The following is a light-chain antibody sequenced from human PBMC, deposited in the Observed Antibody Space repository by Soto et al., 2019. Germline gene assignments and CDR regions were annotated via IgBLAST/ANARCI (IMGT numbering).Light chain of an antibody. CDR3: HQYDRFPYT. CDR2: KAS. V-gene: IGKV1-5*03. CDR1: QSISNW. Sequence: DIQMTQSPSTLSASVGDTVTMTCRACQSISNWLAWYQQKPGQAPKLLIHKASTLESGVPSRFSGSGSGTEFTLTISSLQPDDFATFYCHQYDRFPYTFGQGTKLEI. J-gene: IGKJ2*01.